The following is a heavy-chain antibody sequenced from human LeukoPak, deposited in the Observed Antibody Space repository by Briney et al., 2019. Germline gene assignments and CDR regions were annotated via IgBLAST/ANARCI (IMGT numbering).Heavy chain of an antibody. CDR2: IKQDGSVI. CDR1: GFSSSTHW. J-gene: IGHJ3*02. Sequence: GGSLRLSCAASGFSSSTHWMSWFRQAPGKGLEWVALIKQDGSVIHYVDSVKGRFTISRDNAKNSLSLQMNSLRADDTAVYYCAGDEGWTFDIWGQGTKVTVSS. CDR3: AGDEGWTFDI. D-gene: IGHD5-24*01. V-gene: IGHV3-7*01.